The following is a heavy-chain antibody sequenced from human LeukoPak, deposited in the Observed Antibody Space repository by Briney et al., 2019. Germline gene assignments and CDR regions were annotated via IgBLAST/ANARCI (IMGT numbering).Heavy chain of an antibody. J-gene: IGHJ4*02. Sequence: PGRSLRLSCAASGFTFDDYAMHWVRHAPGKGLEWVSGISGSGGSTYYADSVKGRFTISRDNSKNTLYLQMNSLRAEDTAVYYCAKDYGFGELSWGYYFDYWGQGTLVTVSS. D-gene: IGHD3-10*01. CDR2: ISGSGGST. CDR3: AKDYGFGELSWGYYFDY. CDR1: GFTFDDYA. V-gene: IGHV3-23*01.